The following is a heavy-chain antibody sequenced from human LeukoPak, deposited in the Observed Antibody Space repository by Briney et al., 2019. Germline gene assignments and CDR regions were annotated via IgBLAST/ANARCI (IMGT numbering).Heavy chain of an antibody. V-gene: IGHV3-23*01. CDR2: ISGSGGST. J-gene: IGHJ1*01. D-gene: IGHD6-13*01. CDR1: GFTFSSYA. Sequence: GGSLRLSCAASGFTFSSYAMSWVHQAPGKGLEGVSAISGSGGSTYYADSVKGRFTISRDNSKNTLYLQMNSLRAEDTAVYYCAKGPSSSWPRYQHWGQGTLVTVSS. CDR3: AKGPSSSWPRYQH.